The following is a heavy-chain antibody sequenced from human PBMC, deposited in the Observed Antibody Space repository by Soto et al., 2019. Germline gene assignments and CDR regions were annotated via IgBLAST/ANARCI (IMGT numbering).Heavy chain of an antibody. V-gene: IGHV4-59*01. J-gene: IGHJ3*02. CDR2: IYYSGST. CDR1: GGSISSYY. Sequence: SETLSLTCTVSGGSISSYYWSWIRQPPGKGLEWIGYIYYSGSTNYNPSLKSRVTISVDTSKNQFSLKLSSVTAADTAVYYCARQASWGGLFVFDIWGQGTMVTVSS. CDR3: ARQASWGGLFVFDI. D-gene: IGHD6-13*01.